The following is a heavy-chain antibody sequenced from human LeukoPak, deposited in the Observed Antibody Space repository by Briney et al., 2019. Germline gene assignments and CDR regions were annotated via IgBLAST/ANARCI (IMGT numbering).Heavy chain of an antibody. V-gene: IGHV4-39*07. Sequence: SETLSLTCTVSGGSITSNSYYWGWIRQPPGKGLEWIGNVYYVGSASYNPSLSSRVTISVDASKNQFSLKLTSVTAADTAIYYCARVLLIERSFDPWGQGTLVTVSS. CDR1: GGSITSNSYY. D-gene: IGHD1-1*01. J-gene: IGHJ5*02. CDR2: VYYVGSA. CDR3: ARVLLIERSFDP.